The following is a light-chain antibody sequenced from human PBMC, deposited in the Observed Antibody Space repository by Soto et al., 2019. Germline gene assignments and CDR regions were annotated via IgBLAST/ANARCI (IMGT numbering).Light chain of an antibody. CDR3: CSYTTSNTRQIV. V-gene: IGLV2-14*01. CDR1: SSDVGGYNY. J-gene: IGLJ1*01. CDR2: DVT. Sequence: QPASVSGSPGQSITISCTGTSSDVGGYNYVSWYQQQPGKAPKFMIYDVTNRPSGVSNRFSGSKSGNTASLTISGLQAEDEADYYCCSYTTSNTRQIVFGTGTKVTVL.